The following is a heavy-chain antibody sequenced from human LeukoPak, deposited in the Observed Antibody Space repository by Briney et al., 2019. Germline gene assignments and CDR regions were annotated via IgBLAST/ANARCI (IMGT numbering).Heavy chain of an antibody. D-gene: IGHD1-14*01. J-gene: IGHJ4*02. V-gene: IGHV3-53*01. CDR3: ARGVEPLAANTLAY. CDR2: LYSYGNT. CDR1: GFNVITND. Sequence: GGSLRLSCAASGFNVITNDMTWVRQAPGKGLEWVSVLYSYGNTKYADSVQGRFTISRDNSTNTLYLEMNSLTPDDTTVYYCARGVEPLAANTLAYWGQGTLVTVSS.